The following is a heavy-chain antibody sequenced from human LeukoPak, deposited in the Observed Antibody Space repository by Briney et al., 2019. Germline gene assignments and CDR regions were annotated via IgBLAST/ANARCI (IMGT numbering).Heavy chain of an antibody. D-gene: IGHD6-13*01. J-gene: IGHJ3*02. V-gene: IGHV3-48*03. CDR3: ARTFSSGWYYPRAFDI. Sequence: TGGSLRLSCAASGFTLSSYEMNWVRQAPGRGLEWLSYISNSGNSRYYADSVKGRFTISRDNAKNSLYLQMNSLRAEDTAIYYCARTFSSGWYYPRAFDIWGQGTMVTVSS. CDR1: GFTLSSYE. CDR2: ISNSGNSR.